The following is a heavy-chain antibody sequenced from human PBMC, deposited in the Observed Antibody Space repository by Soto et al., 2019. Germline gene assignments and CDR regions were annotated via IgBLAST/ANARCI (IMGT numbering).Heavy chain of an antibody. Sequence: EVQLLESGGGLVQPGGSLRLSCAASGFTFSSYAMSWVRQAPGKGLEWVSAISGSGGSTYYADSVKGRFTISRDNSKSTLYLQMNSVRGEDPAVYYGAGRSSGWYFDYWGQGTLVTVSS. CDR3: AGRSSGWYFDY. V-gene: IGHV3-23*01. D-gene: IGHD6-19*01. CDR1: GFTFSSYA. CDR2: ISGSGGST. J-gene: IGHJ4*02.